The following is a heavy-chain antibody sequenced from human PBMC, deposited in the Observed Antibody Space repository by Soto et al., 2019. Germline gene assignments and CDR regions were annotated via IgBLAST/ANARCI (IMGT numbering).Heavy chain of an antibody. CDR1: GFTFSSYG. D-gene: IGHD6-19*01. J-gene: IGHJ6*02. V-gene: IGHV3-30*18. CDR2: ISYDGSNK. CDR3: AKVRGRGWYMDGIVV. Sequence: QVQLVESGGGVVQPGRSLRLSCAASGFTFSSYGMHWVRQAPGKGLEWVAVISYDGSNKYYADSVKGRLTISRDNSKNELYLQMNRLRAEDAAVYYSAKVRGRGWYMDGIVVWGHGTTVTVSS.